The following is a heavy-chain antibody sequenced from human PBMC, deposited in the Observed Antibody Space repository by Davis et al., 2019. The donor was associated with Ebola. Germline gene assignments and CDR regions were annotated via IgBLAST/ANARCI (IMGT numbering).Heavy chain of an antibody. CDR2: IYHSGST. V-gene: IGHV4-4*02. CDR3: ARGGQLVPFDY. Sequence: MPGGSLRLSCAASGFTFSSYSMNWVRQAPGKGLEWIGEIYHSGSTNYNPSLKSRVTISVDKSKNQFSLKLSSVTAADTAVYYCARGGQLVPFDYWGQGTLVTVSS. D-gene: IGHD6-6*01. CDR1: GFTFSSYSM. J-gene: IGHJ4*02.